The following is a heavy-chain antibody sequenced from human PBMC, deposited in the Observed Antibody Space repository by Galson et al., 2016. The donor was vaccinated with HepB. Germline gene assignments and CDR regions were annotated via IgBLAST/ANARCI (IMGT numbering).Heavy chain of an antibody. CDR2: ISGTSTHI. CDR1: GFSFSNYN. V-gene: IGHV3-21*01. D-gene: IGHD3-10*01. Sequence: SLRLSCAAPGFSFSNYNMNWVRQAPGKGPEWVSSISGTSTHIYYADSVKGRFTISRDNAKNSLYLQMNSLRAEDTAMYYCARDRIIMLRGVTNWLDPWGQGTLVTVSS. CDR3: ARDRIIMLRGVTNWLDP. J-gene: IGHJ5*02.